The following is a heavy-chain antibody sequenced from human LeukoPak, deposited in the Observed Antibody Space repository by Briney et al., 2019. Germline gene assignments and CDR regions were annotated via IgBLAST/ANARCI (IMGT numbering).Heavy chain of an antibody. V-gene: IGHV3-23*01. Sequence: GGSLRLSCAASGFTFSSYAMSWVRQAPGKGLEWVSAISGSGGSTYYADSVKGRFTISRDNAKNSLYLQMNSLRAEDTAVYYCATKRGYGGNFWGQGTLVTVSS. J-gene: IGHJ4*02. CDR2: ISGSGGST. CDR3: ATKRGYGGNF. D-gene: IGHD4-23*01. CDR1: GFTFSSYA.